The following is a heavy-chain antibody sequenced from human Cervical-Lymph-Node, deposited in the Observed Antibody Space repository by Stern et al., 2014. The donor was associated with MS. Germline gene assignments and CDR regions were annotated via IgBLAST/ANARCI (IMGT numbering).Heavy chain of an antibody. CDR2: LFGDDDT. D-gene: IGHD6-13*01. J-gene: IGHJ3*02. V-gene: IGHV2-5*02. CDR3: VHLLTDSWGYSFDI. Sequence: QITLKESGPMPVKPTQTLTLTCTCSGFSLSTRGVGVGWSRQPPGKGREGFTLLFGDDDTRYSPSLKARLTVTRVASKNQVVLTLTHMDPLDTATYYCVHLLTDSWGYSFDIWGQGTMVTVSS. CDR1: GFSLSTRGVG.